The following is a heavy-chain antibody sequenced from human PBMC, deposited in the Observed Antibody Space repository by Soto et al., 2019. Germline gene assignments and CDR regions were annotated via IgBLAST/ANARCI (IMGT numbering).Heavy chain of an antibody. Sequence: VSVNVSCQASGYTFTMYYIHLVREAPRQGLEWMGIISPSGGSTTYAQKFQGRVTMTRATSTSTVYMELSSLRSEDTAVYYCARGYDILTGYYRAPTDYWGQGTLVTVSS. D-gene: IGHD3-9*01. CDR2: ISPSGGST. CDR3: ARGYDILTGYYRAPTDY. J-gene: IGHJ4*02. CDR1: GYTFTMYY. V-gene: IGHV1-46*03.